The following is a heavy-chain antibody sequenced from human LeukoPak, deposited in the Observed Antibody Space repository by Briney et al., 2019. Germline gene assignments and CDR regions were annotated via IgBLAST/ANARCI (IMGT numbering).Heavy chain of an antibody. J-gene: IGHJ3*02. CDR1: GGSFSGYY. V-gene: IGHV4-34*01. D-gene: IGHD3-22*01. CDR3: ARGWLAFDI. Sequence: SETLSLTCAVYGGSFSGYYWSWIRQLPGKGLEWIGEINHSGSTNYNPSLKSRVTISVDTSKNQFSLKLSSVTAADTAVYYCARGWLAFDIWGQGTMVTVSS. CDR2: INHSGST.